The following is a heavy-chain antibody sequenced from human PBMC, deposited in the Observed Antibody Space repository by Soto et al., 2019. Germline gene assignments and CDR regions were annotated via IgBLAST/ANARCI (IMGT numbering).Heavy chain of an antibody. CDR1: GYTFTSYG. CDR3: ARVRVTMIVVVITPDGAFDI. D-gene: IGHD3-22*01. Sequence: ASVKVSCKASGYTFTSYGISWLRQAPGQGLEWMGWISAYNGNTNYAQKLQGRVTMTTDTSTSTAYMELRSLRSDDTAVYYCARVRVTMIVVVITPDGAFDIWGQGTMVTVSS. CDR2: ISAYNGNT. V-gene: IGHV1-18*04. J-gene: IGHJ3*02.